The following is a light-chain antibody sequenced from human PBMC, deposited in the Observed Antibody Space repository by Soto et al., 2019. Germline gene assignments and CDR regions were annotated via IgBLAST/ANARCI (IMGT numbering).Light chain of an antibody. J-gene: IGKJ1*01. CDR1: QSVSSSY. V-gene: IGKV3-20*01. Sequence: EIVLTQSPGTLSLSPGERATLSCRASQSVSSSYLAWYQQKPGQAPRLLIYGASSRATGIPDRFSGSGSGTDFTLTISRLEPEDFAVYYCQQSGSPRWTFGQGTKVEIK. CDR3: QQSGSPRWT. CDR2: GAS.